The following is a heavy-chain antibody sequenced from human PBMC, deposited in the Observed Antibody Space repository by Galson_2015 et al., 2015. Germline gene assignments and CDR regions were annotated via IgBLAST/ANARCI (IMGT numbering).Heavy chain of an antibody. J-gene: IGHJ3*02. CDR2: ISSSSSTI. CDR3: ARDLLSITMVRGVITPDAFDI. CDR1: GFTFSSYS. V-gene: IGHV3-48*02. D-gene: IGHD3-10*01. Sequence: SLRLSCAASGFTFSSYSMNWVRQAPRKGLEWVSYISSSSSTIYYADSVKGRFTISRDNAKNSLYLQMNSLRDEDTAVHYCARDLLSITMVRGVITPDAFDIWGQGTMVTVSS.